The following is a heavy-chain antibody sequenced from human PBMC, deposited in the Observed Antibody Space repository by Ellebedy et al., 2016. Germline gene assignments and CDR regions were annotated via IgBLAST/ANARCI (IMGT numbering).Heavy chain of an antibody. D-gene: IGHD5/OR15-5a*01. CDR1: GYTFTSYD. V-gene: IGHV1-46*01. CDR2: LKPSDGTT. Sequence: ASVKVSCKASGYTFTSYDINWVRQAPGQGLQWMGVLKPSDGTTIYTQKFQGRVSMTRDTSTNTIYMELSSLRSDDTAVYYCARDYPSVFTGFGFWGQGTLVIVSS. J-gene: IGHJ5*01. CDR3: ARDYPSVFTGFGF.